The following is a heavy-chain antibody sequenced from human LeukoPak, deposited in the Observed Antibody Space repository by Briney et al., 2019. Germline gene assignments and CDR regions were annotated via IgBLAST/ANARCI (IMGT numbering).Heavy chain of an antibody. CDR3: AVGWLVPVDY. CDR1: GGTFSSYA. D-gene: IGHD6-19*01. CDR2: IIPIFGTA. V-gene: IGHV1-69*05. J-gene: IGHJ4*02. Sequence: TVKVSCKASGGTFSSYAISWVRQAPGQGLEWMGGIIPIFGTANYAQKFQGRVTITTDESTSTAYMELRSLRSDDTAVYYCAVGWLVPVDYWGQGTLVTVSS.